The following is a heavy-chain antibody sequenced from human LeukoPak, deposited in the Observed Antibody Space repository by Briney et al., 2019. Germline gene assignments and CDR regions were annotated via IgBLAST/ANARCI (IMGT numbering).Heavy chain of an antibody. J-gene: IGHJ4*02. V-gene: IGHV3-30*18. Sequence: GGSLRLSCAASGFTFSSYGMHWVRQAPGKGLEWVAVISYDGSNKYYANSVKGRFTISRDNSRSTLYLQMNSLRAEDTAVYYCAKDRKSYDSSGCPDYWGQGTLVTVSS. D-gene: IGHD3-22*01. CDR2: ISYDGSNK. CDR3: AKDRKSYDSSGCPDY. CDR1: GFTFSSYG.